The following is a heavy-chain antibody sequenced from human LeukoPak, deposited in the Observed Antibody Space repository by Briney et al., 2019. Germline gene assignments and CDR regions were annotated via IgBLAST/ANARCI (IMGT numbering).Heavy chain of an antibody. CDR3: ARGVGLTQGGTFDY. CDR2: IYHSGST. J-gene: IGHJ4*02. V-gene: IGHV4-4*09. CDR1: SGSISSYY. D-gene: IGHD1-26*01. Sequence: SETLSLTCSVSSGSISSYYWSWIRQPPGKGLEWIGSIYHSGSTHYSSSLKSRVAISVDASKNQLSLRMSSVTAADTAVYYCARGVGLTQGGTFDYWGQGTLVTVSS.